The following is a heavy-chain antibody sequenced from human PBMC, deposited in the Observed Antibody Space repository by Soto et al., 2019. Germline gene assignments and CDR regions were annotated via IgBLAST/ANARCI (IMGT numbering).Heavy chain of an antibody. CDR2: INHSGST. V-gene: IGHV4-34*01. J-gene: IGHJ6*02. CDR1: GGSFSGYY. CDR3: ARGLGEPPSHHYYYYGMDV. Sequence: PSETLSLTCAVYGGSFSGYYWSWIRQPPGKGLEWIGEINHSGSTNYNPSLKSRVTISVDTSKNQFSLKLSSVTAADTAVYYCARGLGEPPSHHYYYYGMDVWGQGTTVTVSS. D-gene: IGHD3-10*01.